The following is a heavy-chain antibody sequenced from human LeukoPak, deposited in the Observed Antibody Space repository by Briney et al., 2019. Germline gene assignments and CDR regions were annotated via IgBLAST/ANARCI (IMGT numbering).Heavy chain of an antibody. CDR2: INPNSGGT. CDR3: AREDRYDSSGYYYVD. J-gene: IGHJ4*02. V-gene: IGHV1-2*02. CDR1: GYTFTGYY. Sequence: ASVKVSCKASGYTFTGYYMHWVRQAPGQGLEWMGWINPNSGGTNYAQKFQGRVTMTTDTSTSTAYMELRSLRSDDTAVYYCAREDRYDSSGYYYVDWGQGTLVTVSS. D-gene: IGHD3-22*01.